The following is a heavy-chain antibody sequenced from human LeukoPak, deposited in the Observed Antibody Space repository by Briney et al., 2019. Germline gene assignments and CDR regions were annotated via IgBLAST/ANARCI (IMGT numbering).Heavy chain of an antibody. V-gene: IGHV1-8*01. J-gene: IGHJ4*02. CDR2: MNPNSGNT. CDR3: ARGWSDYGGNSLDY. CDR1: GYTCTSYD. D-gene: IGHD4-23*01. Sequence: ASVKVSCKASGYTCTSYDINWVRQATGQGLEWMGWMNPNSGNTGYAQKFQGRVTMTRNTSISTAYMELSSLRSEDTAVYYCARGWSDYGGNSLDYWGQGTLVTVSS.